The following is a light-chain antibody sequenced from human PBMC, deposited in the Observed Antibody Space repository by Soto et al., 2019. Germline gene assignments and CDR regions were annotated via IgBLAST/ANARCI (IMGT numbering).Light chain of an antibody. J-gene: IGLJ1*01. CDR1: NTDVGQDKS. CDR3: CSYVGASIYV. V-gene: IGLV2-14*01. Sequence: QSVLTQPASVSGSRGQSIIISCVGRNTDVGQDKSVSWYQQGPGKAPKLLIFEVTNRPSGVPDRFSASKSGNTASLTVSGLQAEDEADYYCCSYVGASIYVFGTGTKV. CDR2: EVT.